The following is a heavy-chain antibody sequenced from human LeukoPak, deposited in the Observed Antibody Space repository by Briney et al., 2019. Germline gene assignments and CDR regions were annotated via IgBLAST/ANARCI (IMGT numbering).Heavy chain of an antibody. D-gene: IGHD2-15*01. J-gene: IGHJ3*02. CDR2: IYDSGST. CDR1: GASIRSGDYY. V-gene: IGHV4-30-4*01. CDR3: ARDCSGGSCYGAFDI. Sequence: SETLSLTCTVSGASIRSGDYYWSWIRQPPGKGLEWIGYIYDSGSTYYNPSLKSRITISVDTSENRFSLKLSSVTATDTAVYYCARDCSGGSCYGAFDIWGQGTMATVSS.